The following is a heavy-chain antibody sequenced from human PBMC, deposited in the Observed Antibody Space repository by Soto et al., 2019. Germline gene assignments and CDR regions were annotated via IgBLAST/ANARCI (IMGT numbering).Heavy chain of an antibody. V-gene: IGHV3-33*01. CDR3: VRGDNWNDEASDY. J-gene: IGHJ4*02. D-gene: IGHD1-1*01. CDR1: GFMFSNHG. Sequence: QVQLVESGGGVVQPGRSLRLSCAASGFMFSNHGMHWVRQAPGKGLEWVAVIWSDGNNRYYADSVKGRFTISRDNSKNMVYLQMNSLREEDTAVYYCVRGDNWNDEASDYWGQGTLVTVSS. CDR2: IWSDGNNR.